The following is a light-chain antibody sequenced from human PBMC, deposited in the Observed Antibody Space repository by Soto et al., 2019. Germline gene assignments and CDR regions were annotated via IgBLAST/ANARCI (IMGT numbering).Light chain of an antibody. CDR3: QQYGTSLFT. J-gene: IGKJ3*01. CDR2: GAS. CDR1: HSVSSSY. V-gene: IGKV3-20*01. Sequence: EIVLTQSPGTLSLSPGESATLSCRASHSVSSSYLSWYQQKPGQAPRLLIYGASSRATGIPDRFSGSGSGTDFTLTISRLEPEDFAVYYCQQYGTSLFTFGPGTKVDIK.